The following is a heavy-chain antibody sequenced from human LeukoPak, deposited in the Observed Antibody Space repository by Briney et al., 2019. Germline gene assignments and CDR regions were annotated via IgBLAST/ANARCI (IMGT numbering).Heavy chain of an antibody. CDR3: ARDQGSYGAFDI. CDR2: INPSGGST. V-gene: IGHV1-46*01. Sequence: GASVKVSCKAFGYTFTSNYMHWVRQAPGQGLEWMGIINPSGGSTSYAQKFQGRVTMTRDMSTSTVYMELSSLRSEDTAVYYCARDQGSYGAFDIWGQGTMVTVSS. J-gene: IGHJ3*02. D-gene: IGHD5-18*01. CDR1: GYTFTSNY.